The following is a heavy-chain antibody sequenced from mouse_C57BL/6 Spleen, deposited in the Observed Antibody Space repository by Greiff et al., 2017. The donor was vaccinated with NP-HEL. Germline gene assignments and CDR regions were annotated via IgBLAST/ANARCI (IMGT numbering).Heavy chain of an antibody. CDR2: IDPSDSYT. V-gene: IGHV1-50*01. Sequence: QVQLQQPGAELVKPGASVKLSCKASGYTFTSYWMQWVKQRPGQGLEWIGEIDPSDSYTNYNQKFKGQATLTVDTSSSTTYMQLSSLTSEDSAVYYCASRGLIPSSRHFDYWGQGTTLTVSS. CDR3: ASRGLIPSSRHFDY. J-gene: IGHJ2*01. D-gene: IGHD1-1*01. CDR1: GYTFTSYW.